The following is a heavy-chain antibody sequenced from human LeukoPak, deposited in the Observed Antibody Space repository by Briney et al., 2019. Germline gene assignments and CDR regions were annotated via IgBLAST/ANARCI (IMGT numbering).Heavy chain of an antibody. Sequence: PSETLSLTCTLSGGSVSSGSYQWSWIRQPPGKGLEWIGYIFYSGSTNYNPSLKSRVTISIDTSRNQFSLRLSSVTAADTAVYYCARVLYYDILTGSYVSTPWYFDYWGQGTLVTVSS. CDR1: GGSVSSGSYQ. V-gene: IGHV4-61*01. CDR2: IFYSGST. J-gene: IGHJ4*02. D-gene: IGHD3-9*01. CDR3: ARVLYYDILTGSYVSTPWYFDY.